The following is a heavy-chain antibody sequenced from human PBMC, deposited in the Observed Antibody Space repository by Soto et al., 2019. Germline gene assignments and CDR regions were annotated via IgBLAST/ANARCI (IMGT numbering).Heavy chain of an antibody. CDR1: GGSISSGDYY. Sequence: SETLSLTCTVSGGSISSGDYYWSWIRQPPGKGLEWIGYIYYSGSTYYNPSLKGRVTISVDTSKNQFSLKLSSVTAADTAVYYCAISNYDFWRRYSFYFDYWGQGTLVTVSS. CDR2: IYYSGST. J-gene: IGHJ4*02. CDR3: AISNYDFWRRYSFYFDY. D-gene: IGHD3-3*01. V-gene: IGHV4-30-4*01.